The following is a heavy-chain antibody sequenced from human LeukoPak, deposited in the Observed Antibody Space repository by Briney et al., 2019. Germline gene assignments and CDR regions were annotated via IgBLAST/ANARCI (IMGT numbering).Heavy chain of an antibody. Sequence: GGSLRLSCAASGFSFDSYAMSWVRQVPGKGLEWVSSISGSGGSTYYAESVKGRLTISRDNSKSTLYLLMNSPRVEDTAVYYCARDDLGGYAYYYYYYGMDVWGQGTTVTVSS. CDR1: GFSFDSYA. D-gene: IGHD5-12*01. CDR3: ARDDLGGYAYYYYYYGMDV. J-gene: IGHJ6*02. V-gene: IGHV3-23*01. CDR2: ISGSGGST.